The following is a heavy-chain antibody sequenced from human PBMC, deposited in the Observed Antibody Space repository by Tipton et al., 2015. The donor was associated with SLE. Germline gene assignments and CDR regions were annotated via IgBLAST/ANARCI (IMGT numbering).Heavy chain of an antibody. D-gene: IGHD4-11*01. CDR2: ISRNSGSI. Sequence: SLRLSCAASGFTFDDYAMHWVRQAPGKGLEWVSGISRNSGSIGYADSVKGRFTISRDNAKNSLYLQMNSLRAEDTALYYCAKDTATAGYYYYMDVWGKGTTVTVSS. J-gene: IGHJ6*03. CDR1: GFTFDDYA. V-gene: IGHV3-9*01. CDR3: AKDTATAGYYYYMDV.